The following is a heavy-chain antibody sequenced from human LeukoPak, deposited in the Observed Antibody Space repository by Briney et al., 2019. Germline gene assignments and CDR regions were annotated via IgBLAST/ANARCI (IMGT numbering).Heavy chain of an antibody. CDR2: IYYSGST. J-gene: IGHJ4*02. CDR3: ARQTGSGLLILR. V-gene: IGHV4-59*08. Sequence: SETLSLTCTVSGGSISSYYWSWIRQPPGKGLEWIGYIYYSGSTNYNPSLKSRVTISVDTSKNQFSLKLSSVTAADTAVYYCARQTGSGLLILRGGQGTLVTVSS. D-gene: IGHD3/OR15-3a*01. CDR1: GGSISSYY.